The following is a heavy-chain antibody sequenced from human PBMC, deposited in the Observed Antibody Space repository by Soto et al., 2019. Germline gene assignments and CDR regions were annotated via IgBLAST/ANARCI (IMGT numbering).Heavy chain of an antibody. CDR1: GGSISTVDYW. D-gene: IGHD3-16*01. Sequence: QVQLQETGPGLVKPSQHLSLTCTVSGGSISTVDYWWSWIRQSPDMGLEWFGHIYDGRRTYNNPSLESRVTMSVDTSKSQLSLALSSVSSADTAVYYCARGPSGGKVDSWGQGTLVTVSS. CDR3: ARGPSGGKVDS. J-gene: IGHJ4*02. CDR2: IYDGRRT. V-gene: IGHV4-30-4*01.